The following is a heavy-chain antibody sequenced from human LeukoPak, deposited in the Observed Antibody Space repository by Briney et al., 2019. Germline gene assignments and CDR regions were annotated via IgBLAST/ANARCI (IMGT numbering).Heavy chain of an antibody. J-gene: IGHJ5*02. V-gene: IGHV1-18*01. CDR1: GYTFTSHG. D-gene: IGHD3-22*01. CDR3: ARGPVGGYYDSSGYP. Sequence: GASVKVSCRTSGYTFTSHGITWVRQAPGQGLEWMGWISGYNGDTIYAQKFQGRVTMTTETSTSTAYMEVWSLRSDDTAVYYCARGPVGGYYDSSGYPWGQGTLVTVSS. CDR2: ISGYNGDT.